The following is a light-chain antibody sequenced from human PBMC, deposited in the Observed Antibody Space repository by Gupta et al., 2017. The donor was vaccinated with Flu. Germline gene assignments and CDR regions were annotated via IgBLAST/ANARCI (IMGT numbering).Light chain of an antibody. V-gene: IGLV1-47*01. CDR2: RNP. J-gene: IGLJ3*02. Sequence: SITNIGSLYVYWYQQLPGAAPKLLIYRNPQRPSGVPDRFSASDSGTSSSLAISGLRSDDEADYYCATWDDILSRVVFGGGTKLTVL. CDR1: ITNIGSLY. CDR3: ATWDDILSRVV.